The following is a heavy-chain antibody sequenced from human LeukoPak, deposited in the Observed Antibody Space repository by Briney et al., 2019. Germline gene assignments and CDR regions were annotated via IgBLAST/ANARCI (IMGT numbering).Heavy chain of an antibody. Sequence: GGSLRLSCAASGFTFSNAWMSWVRQAPGKGLEWVGRIKSKTDGGTTDYVAYVKGRFTISRDDAKNTQHLQMNSLKTEDTAVYYCTTGYWDYSRGWHSNWYFDLWGRGTLVTVSS. CDR1: GFTFSNAW. J-gene: IGHJ2*01. D-gene: IGHD6-19*01. CDR3: TTGYWDYSRGWHSNWYFDL. CDR2: IKSKTDGGTT. V-gene: IGHV3-15*01.